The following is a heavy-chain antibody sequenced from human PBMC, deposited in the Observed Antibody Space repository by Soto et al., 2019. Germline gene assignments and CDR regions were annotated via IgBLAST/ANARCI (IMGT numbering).Heavy chain of an antibody. CDR1: GFTFSSYS. V-gene: IGHV3-21*01. Sequence: GGSLRLSCAASGFTFSSYSMNWVRQAPGKGLEWVSSISSSSSYIYYADSVKGRFTISRDNAKNSLYLQMNSLRAEDTAVYYCARDVSEDDFWSGHPDHMDVWGKGTTVTVSS. CDR2: ISSSSSYI. CDR3: ARDVSEDDFWSGHPDHMDV. J-gene: IGHJ6*03. D-gene: IGHD3-3*01.